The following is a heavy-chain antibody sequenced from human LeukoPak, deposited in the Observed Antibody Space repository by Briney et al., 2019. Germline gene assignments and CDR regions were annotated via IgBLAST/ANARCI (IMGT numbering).Heavy chain of an antibody. CDR2: MSVNSGLI. V-gene: IGHV3-21*04. Sequence: GGSLRLSCAASGFTFSRYSMNWVRQAPGKGLEWVSSMSVNSGLIYYADSVKGRFTVSRDNARNSLYLQMHSLRAEDTAVYYCAKFLPTHIVVANYYFDYWGQGTLVTVSS. J-gene: IGHJ4*02. CDR3: AKFLPTHIVVANYYFDY. D-gene: IGHD2-21*01. CDR1: GFTFSRYS.